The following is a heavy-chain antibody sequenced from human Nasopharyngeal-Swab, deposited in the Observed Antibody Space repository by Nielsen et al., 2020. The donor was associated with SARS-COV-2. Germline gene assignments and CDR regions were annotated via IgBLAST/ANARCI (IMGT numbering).Heavy chain of an antibody. J-gene: IGHJ6*02. V-gene: IGHV4-34*01. Sequence: WIRQPTGKGLEWSGEISHSGTYKYNPALKSRVTISVDTSKNQVSLKFRTVTAADRGVYYCARGGPPGHYYHYYGLDVWGQGTTVTVSS. D-gene: IGHD1-14*01. CDR3: ARGGPPGHYYHYYGLDV. CDR2: ISHSGTY.